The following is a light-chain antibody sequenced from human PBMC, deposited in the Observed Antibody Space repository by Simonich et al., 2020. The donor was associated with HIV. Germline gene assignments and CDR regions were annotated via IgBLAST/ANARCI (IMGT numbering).Light chain of an antibody. J-gene: IGKJ4*01. Sequence: DIVMTQSPDSLAVSLGERVTINCKSSQSVLYGSNHKHYLAWYQQKPGQPPKLLIYWASSRESGVPDRFSGSGSETDFTLTISSLQAEDVAVYYCQQYFRTPLTFGGGTKVEIK. CDR2: WAS. CDR3: QQYFRTPLT. V-gene: IGKV4-1*01. CDR1: QSVLYGSNHKHY.